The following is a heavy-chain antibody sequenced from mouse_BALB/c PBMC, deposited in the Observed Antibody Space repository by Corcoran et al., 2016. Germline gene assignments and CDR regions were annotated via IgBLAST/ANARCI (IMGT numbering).Heavy chain of an antibody. Sequence: QIQLVQSGPELKKPGETVKISCKASGYTFTNYGMNWVKQAPGKGLKWMGWINTYTGEPTYADDFKGRFAFSLETSASTAYLQINNLKNEDTATYFCARYYGYGYFDYWGQGTTLTVSS. CDR1: GYTFTNYG. CDR3: ARYYGYGYFDY. J-gene: IGHJ2*01. D-gene: IGHD1-2*01. CDR2: INTYTGEP. V-gene: IGHV9-3-1*01.